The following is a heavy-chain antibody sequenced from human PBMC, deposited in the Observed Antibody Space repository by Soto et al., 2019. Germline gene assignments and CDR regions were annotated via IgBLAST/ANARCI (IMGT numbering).Heavy chain of an antibody. Sequence: SETLSLTCTVSGGSVSSGSYYWSWIRQPPGKGLEWIGYIYYSGSTNYNPSLKSRVTISVDTSKNQFSLKLSSVTAADTAVYYCARVVAARPYTFENWFDPWGQGTLVTV. CDR2: IYYSGST. V-gene: IGHV4-61*01. D-gene: IGHD6-6*01. CDR3: ARVVAARPYTFENWFDP. J-gene: IGHJ5*02. CDR1: GGSVSSGSYY.